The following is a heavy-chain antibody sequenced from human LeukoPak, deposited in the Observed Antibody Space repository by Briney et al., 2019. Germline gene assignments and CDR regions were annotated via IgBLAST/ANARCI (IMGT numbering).Heavy chain of an antibody. CDR2: IKQDGSEK. Sequence: GXSLRLSCAASGFIFSSYWMSWVRQAPGKGLEGVANIKQDGSEKYYVDSVKGRFTISRDNAKNSLYLQMNSLRAEDTAVYYCARDFEDWFDPWGQGTLVTVSS. CDR3: ARDFEDWFDP. V-gene: IGHV3-7*01. D-gene: IGHD3-9*01. J-gene: IGHJ5*02. CDR1: GFIFSSYW.